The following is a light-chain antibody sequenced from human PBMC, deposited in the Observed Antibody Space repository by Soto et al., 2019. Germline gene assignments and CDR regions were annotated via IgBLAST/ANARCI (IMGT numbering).Light chain of an antibody. CDR1: QTIVTY. CDR2: AAS. Sequence: DIQMTQSPSSLSASVGDRVTITCRASQTIVTYLNWYQQKPGNAPKLLIYAASNLQNGVPSRFSGSGSGTDFTLTISSLQPEDVATYFCQQTSSNPRTFGQGTKVDIK. CDR3: QQTSSNPRT. V-gene: IGKV1-39*01. J-gene: IGKJ1*01.